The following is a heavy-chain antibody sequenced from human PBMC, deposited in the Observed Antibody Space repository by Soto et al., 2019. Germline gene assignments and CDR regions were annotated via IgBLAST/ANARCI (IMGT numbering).Heavy chain of an antibody. V-gene: IGHV3-33*01. Sequence: QVQLVESGGGVVQPGRSLRLSCAASGFTFSSYGMHWVRQAPGKGLEWVAVIWYDGSNKYYADSVKGRFTISRDNSKNTLYLQMNSLRAEDTAVYYCARDRSTSRKYYGMDVWGQGTTVTVSS. D-gene: IGHD6-13*01. CDR1: GFTFSSYG. CDR2: IWYDGSNK. CDR3: ARDRSTSRKYYGMDV. J-gene: IGHJ6*02.